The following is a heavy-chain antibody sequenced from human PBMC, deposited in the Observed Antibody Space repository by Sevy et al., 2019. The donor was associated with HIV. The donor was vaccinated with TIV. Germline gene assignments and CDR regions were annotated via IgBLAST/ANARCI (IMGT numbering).Heavy chain of an antibody. V-gene: IGHV5-51*01. D-gene: IGHD6-13*01. CDR1: GYSFTDYW. Sequence: GESLKISCKGSGYSFTDYWVGWVRQLPGKGLEWMGIIYPGDSETRYSPSFQGQVTISADKSVNTAYLQWSSLKASDSAIYYCARATAGTAPHYSYYTMDIWGQGTTLTVSS. CDR2: IYPGDSET. J-gene: IGHJ6*02. CDR3: ARATAGTAPHYSYYTMDI.